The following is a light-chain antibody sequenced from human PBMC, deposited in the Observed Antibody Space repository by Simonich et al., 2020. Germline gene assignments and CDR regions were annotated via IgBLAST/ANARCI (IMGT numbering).Light chain of an antibody. J-gene: IGKJ2*01. Sequence: DIVMTQSPDSLAVSLGERATINCKSSQSVLYSSNNKNYIAWYQQKPGQPPKLLIYWASTRESVVPERFSGSGSGTDFTLTISSLQAEDVAVYYCQQYYSTPYTFGQGTKLEIK. CDR1: QSVLYSSNNKNY. CDR2: WAS. CDR3: QQYYSTPYT. V-gene: IGKV4-1*01.